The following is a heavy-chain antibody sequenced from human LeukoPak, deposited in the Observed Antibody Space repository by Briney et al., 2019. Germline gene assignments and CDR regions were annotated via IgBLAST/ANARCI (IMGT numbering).Heavy chain of an antibody. V-gene: IGHV3-23*01. Sequence: GGSLRLSCAASGFTFSSYAMSWVRQAPGKGLEWVSAISGSGGSTYYADSVKGRFTISRDNSKNTLYLQMNSLRAEDTAVYYCAKDGMEMLWFGEPFYGMDVWGIGTTVTVSS. CDR3: AKDGMEMLWFGEPFYGMDV. CDR2: ISGSGGST. CDR1: GFTFSSYA. J-gene: IGHJ6*04. D-gene: IGHD3-10*01.